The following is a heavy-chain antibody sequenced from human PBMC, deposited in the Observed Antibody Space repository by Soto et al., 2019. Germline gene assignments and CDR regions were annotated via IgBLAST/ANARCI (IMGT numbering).Heavy chain of an antibody. J-gene: IGHJ4*02. CDR1: GFTVSNNY. V-gene: IGHV3-53*01. Sequence: GGSLRLSCVASGFTVSNNYMSWVRQAPGRGLEGGSSISNTGSTYYAGSVEGRSTISRDSSTNTLYLAVNSLRADDTAVYYCAKVNVVVVAATFEYEYYFDYWGQGTLVTVSS. CDR3: AKVNVVVVAATFEYEYYFDY. CDR2: ISNTGST. D-gene: IGHD2-15*01.